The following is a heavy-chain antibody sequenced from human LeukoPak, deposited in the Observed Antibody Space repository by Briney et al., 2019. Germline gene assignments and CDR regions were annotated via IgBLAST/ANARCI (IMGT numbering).Heavy chain of an antibody. CDR3: AREVDYYDSSGYYSDAFDI. V-gene: IGHV4-4*07. D-gene: IGHD3-22*01. J-gene: IGHJ3*02. Sequence: SLSLACTVAGGAIRSYNCRWIRQPAGKGLEWIGRIYTSESTNYNPSLKSRDTMSVDTSKNQLSLKLSSVTAADTAVYYCAREVDYYDSSGYYSDAFDIWGQGTMVTVSS. CDR2: IYTSEST. CDR1: GGAIRSYN.